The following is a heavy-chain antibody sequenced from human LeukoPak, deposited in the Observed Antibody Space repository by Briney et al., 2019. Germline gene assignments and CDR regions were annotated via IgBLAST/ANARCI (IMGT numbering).Heavy chain of an antibody. D-gene: IGHD1-26*01. CDR2: ISAYNGNT. Sequence: ASVKVSCKASGYTFTSYGISWVRQAPGQGLEWMGWISAYNGNTNYAQKLQGRVTMTTDTSTSTAYMELRSLRSDDTAVYYCASWEVGAKGGTTGAFDIWGQGTMVTVSS. J-gene: IGHJ3*02. V-gene: IGHV1-18*01. CDR1: GYTFTSYG. CDR3: ASWEVGAKGGTTGAFDI.